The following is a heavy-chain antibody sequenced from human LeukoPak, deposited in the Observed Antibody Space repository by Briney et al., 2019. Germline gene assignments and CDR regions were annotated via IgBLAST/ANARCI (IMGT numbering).Heavy chain of an antibody. V-gene: IGHV6-1*01. Sequence: SQTLSLTCAISGYSLSSNSVTRNWIRQSPSRGLEWLGRTYYRSTWYNDYAVSVRGRITVNPDTSKNQFSLHLNSVTPEDTAVYYCARRLTQYDCFDPWGQGILVTVSS. J-gene: IGHJ5*02. CDR1: GYSLSSNSVT. D-gene: IGHD2-2*01. CDR3: ARRLTQYDCFDP. CDR2: TYYRSTWYN.